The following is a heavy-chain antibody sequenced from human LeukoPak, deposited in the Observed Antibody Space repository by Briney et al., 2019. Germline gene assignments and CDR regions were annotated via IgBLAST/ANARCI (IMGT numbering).Heavy chain of an antibody. V-gene: IGHV3-48*04. CDR2: ISSSSSTI. D-gene: IGHD2-8*01. Sequence: GGSLRLSCAASGFTFSSYSMNWVRQAPGKGLEWVSYISSSSSTIYYADSVKGRFTISRDNAKNSLYLQMNSLRAEDTAVYYCARGRTNGVYYLPDYWGQGTLVTVSS. CDR3: ARGRTNGVYYLPDY. CDR1: GFTFSSYS. J-gene: IGHJ4*02.